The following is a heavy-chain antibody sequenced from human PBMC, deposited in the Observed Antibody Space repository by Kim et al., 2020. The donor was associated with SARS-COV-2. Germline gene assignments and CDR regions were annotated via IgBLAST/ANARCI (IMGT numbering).Heavy chain of an antibody. V-gene: IGHV1-3*01. CDR3: ARGGRYGSGNYLSQSFDY. Sequence: ASVKVSCKPSGYNFTNYAIHWVRQAPGQGLEWMGWINCGKGKTKYSPRFQGSVTISRDTSATAVYMELDSLKSEDTAVYYCARGGRYGSGNYLSQSFDYWRPGTRITVSS. J-gene: IGHJ4*02. CDR1: GYNFTNYA. CDR2: INCGKGKT. D-gene: IGHD6-19*01.